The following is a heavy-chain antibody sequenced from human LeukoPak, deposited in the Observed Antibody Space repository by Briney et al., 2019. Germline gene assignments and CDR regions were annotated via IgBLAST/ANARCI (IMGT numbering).Heavy chain of an antibody. Sequence: SETLSLTCTVSGGSISSGGYYWSWLRQHPGKGLEWIGYIYYSGSTYYNPSLKSRVTISVDTSKNQISLKLSSVTAADTAVYYCARGSDFWSGYHLDYWGQGTLVTVSS. V-gene: IGHV4-31*03. J-gene: IGHJ4*02. D-gene: IGHD3-3*01. CDR1: GGSISSGGYY. CDR3: ARGSDFWSGYHLDY. CDR2: IYYSGST.